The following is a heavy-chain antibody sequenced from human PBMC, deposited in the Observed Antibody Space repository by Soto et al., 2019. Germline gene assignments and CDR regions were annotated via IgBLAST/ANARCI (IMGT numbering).Heavy chain of an antibody. CDR3: ARLRSDGDTGFQVFDS. D-gene: IGHD2-21*02. Sequence: DTLSLTCRVSGGAMSTASNYGSWSRQPPGRGLEWLGYIHDTGNTNYNPSLKTRLTMSVDTPQNQFSLSLGFGTAADTAVYDCARLRSDGDTGFQVFDSWGQRTPVTVSS. CDR2: IHDTGNT. CDR1: GGAMSTASNY. J-gene: IGHJ5*01. V-gene: IGHV4-61*01.